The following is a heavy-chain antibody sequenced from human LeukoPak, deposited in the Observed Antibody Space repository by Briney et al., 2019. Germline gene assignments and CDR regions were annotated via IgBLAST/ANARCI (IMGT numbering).Heavy chain of an antibody. CDR1: GGSISSGSYY. D-gene: IGHD6-13*01. CDR3: ARGGYSSSWYGPCDY. CDR2: IYTSGST. Sequence: SATLSLTCTVSGGSISSGSYYWSRIRQPAGKGLEWIGRIYTSGSTNYNPSLKSRVTISVDTSKNQFSLKLSSVTAADTAVYYCARGGYSSSWYGPCDYWGQGTLVTVSS. V-gene: IGHV4-61*02. J-gene: IGHJ4*02.